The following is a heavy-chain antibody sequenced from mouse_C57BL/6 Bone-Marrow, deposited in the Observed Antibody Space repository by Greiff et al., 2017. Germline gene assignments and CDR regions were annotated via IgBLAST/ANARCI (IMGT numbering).Heavy chain of an antibody. J-gene: IGHJ4*01. CDR3: ARWDYYYAMDY. CDR1: GYTFTNYW. CDR2: IYPGGGYT. D-gene: IGHD4-1*01. Sequence: QVQLQQSGAELVRPGTSVKMSCKASGYTFTNYWIGWAKQRPGHGLEWIGDIYPGGGYTNYNEKFKGKATLTADKSSSTAYMQFSILTSEDSAIYYCARWDYYYAMDYWGQGTSVTVSS. V-gene: IGHV1-63*01.